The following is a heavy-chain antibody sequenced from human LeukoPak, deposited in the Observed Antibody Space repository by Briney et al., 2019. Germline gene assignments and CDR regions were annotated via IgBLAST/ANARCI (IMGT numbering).Heavy chain of an antibody. J-gene: IGHJ4*02. V-gene: IGHV4-39*01. Sequence: SETLSLTCTVSGGSISSSSYYWGWIRQPPGKGLEWIGSIYYSGSTYYNPSLKSRVTISVDTSKNQFSLKLSSVTAADTAVYYCASGRGQLAPYFDYWGQGTLVTVSS. D-gene: IGHD6-13*01. CDR2: IYYSGST. CDR3: ASGRGQLAPYFDY. CDR1: GGSISSSSYY.